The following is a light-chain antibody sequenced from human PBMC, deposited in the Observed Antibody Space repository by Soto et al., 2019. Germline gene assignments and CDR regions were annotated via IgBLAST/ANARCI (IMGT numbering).Light chain of an antibody. Sequence: QSVLTQPASVSGSPGQSITISCTGTSSDVVGYNYVSWYQQHPGKAPKLMIYEVSNRPSGVSNRFSGSKSGNTASLTISGLQAEDEADYYCSSYTSSSTDVFGTGTKLTVL. J-gene: IGLJ1*01. V-gene: IGLV2-14*01. CDR3: SSYTSSSTDV. CDR1: SSDVVGYNY. CDR2: EVS.